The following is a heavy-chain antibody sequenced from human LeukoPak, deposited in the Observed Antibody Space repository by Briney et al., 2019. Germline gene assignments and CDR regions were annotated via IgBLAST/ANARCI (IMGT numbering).Heavy chain of an antibody. CDR3: ARGGGRYSSSWEIDY. Sequence: ASVKVSCKTSGYTFTNYAVNWVRQAPGQGLEWMGWINPSRGGTNSAQKFQGRVTMTRDTSISTAYMDLSSLRSDDTAVYYCARGGGRYSSSWEIDYWGQGTLVTVSS. D-gene: IGHD6-13*01. CDR1: GYTFTNYA. CDR2: INPSRGGT. V-gene: IGHV1-2*02. J-gene: IGHJ4*02.